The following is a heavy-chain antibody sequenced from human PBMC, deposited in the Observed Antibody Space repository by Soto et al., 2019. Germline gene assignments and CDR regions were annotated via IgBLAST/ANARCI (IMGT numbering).Heavy chain of an antibody. V-gene: IGHV3-21*01. CDR3: AIFFFQAEDGIRDTVPVSAFLLNRSSDL. Sequence: KELEWVSSISSSSSYIYYADSVKGRFTISRDNAKYSVYLQMNSLRAEDTAVYFCAIFFFQAEDGIRDTVPVSAFLLNRSSDL. CDR2: ISSSSSYI. J-gene: IGHJ2*01. D-gene: IGHD2-15*01.